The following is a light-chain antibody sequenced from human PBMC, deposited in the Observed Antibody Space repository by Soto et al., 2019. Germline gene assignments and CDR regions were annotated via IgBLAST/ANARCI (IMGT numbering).Light chain of an antibody. Sequence: DIVLTQTRLSSPVTLGQPASISCRSSQSLVHIDGNTYFTWLQQRPVQPPRLLIYKISNRFPGVPDRFSGSGAGTDFTLKISRVEAEDVGVYYCMQATQSYTFGQGTRLEIK. CDR1: QSLVHIDGNTY. CDR3: MQATQSYT. V-gene: IGKV2-24*01. CDR2: KIS. J-gene: IGKJ2*01.